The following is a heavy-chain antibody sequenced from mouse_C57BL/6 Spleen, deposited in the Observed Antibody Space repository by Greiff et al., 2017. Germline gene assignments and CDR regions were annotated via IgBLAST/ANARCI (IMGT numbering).Heavy chain of an antibody. CDR3: ARSTSDGYAMDY. Sequence: QVQLQQPGAELVKPGASVKLSCKASGYTFTSYWMHWVKQRPGQGLEWIGMIHPNSGSTNYNAKFKSKATLTVDKSSSTAYMQLSSLTSEDSAVYYCARSTSDGYAMDYWGQGTSVTVSS. CDR1: GYTFTSYW. CDR2: IHPNSGST. V-gene: IGHV1-64*01. J-gene: IGHJ4*01.